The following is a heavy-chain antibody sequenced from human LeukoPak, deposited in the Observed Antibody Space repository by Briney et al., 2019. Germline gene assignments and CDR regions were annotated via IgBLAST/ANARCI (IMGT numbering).Heavy chain of an antibody. D-gene: IGHD3-16*02. CDR1: GGSFSGYY. V-gene: IGHV4-34*01. CDR3: ARGSAFGGVIVISYFDY. CDR2: INHSGST. J-gene: IGHJ4*02. Sequence: SETLSLTCAVYGGSFSGYYWSWIRQPPGKGLECIGEINHSGSTNYNPSLKSRVTISIDTSKNQFSLKLSSVTAADTAVYYCARGSAFGGVIVISYFDYWGQGTLVTVSS.